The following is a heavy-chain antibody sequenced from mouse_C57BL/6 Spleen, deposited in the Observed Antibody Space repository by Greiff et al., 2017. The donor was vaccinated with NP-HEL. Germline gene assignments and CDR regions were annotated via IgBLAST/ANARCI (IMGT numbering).Heavy chain of an antibody. CDR3: ASSDLGG. Sequence: EVQLQQSGPELVKPGASVKISCKASGYTFTDYYMNWVKQSHGKSLEWIGDINPNNGGTSYNQKFKGKATLTVDKSSSTAYMELRSLTSEDSAVXYCASSDLGGWGQGTTLTVSS. CDR2: INPNNGGT. CDR1: GYTFTDYY. D-gene: IGHD4-1*01. J-gene: IGHJ2*01. V-gene: IGHV1-26*01.